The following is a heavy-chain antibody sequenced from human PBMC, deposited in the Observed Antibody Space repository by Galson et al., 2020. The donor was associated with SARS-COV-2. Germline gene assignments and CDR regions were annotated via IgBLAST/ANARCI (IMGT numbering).Heavy chain of an antibody. CDR3: AREGNVRLDAFDI. CDR2: ISYDGSNK. Sequence: GGSLRLSCAASGFTFSSYAMHWVRQAPGKGLEWVAVISYDGSNKYYADSVKGRFTISRDNSKNTLYLQMNSLRAEDTAVYYCAREGNVRLDAFDIWGQGTMVTVAS. CDR1: GFTFSSYA. J-gene: IGHJ3*02. V-gene: IGHV3-30*04.